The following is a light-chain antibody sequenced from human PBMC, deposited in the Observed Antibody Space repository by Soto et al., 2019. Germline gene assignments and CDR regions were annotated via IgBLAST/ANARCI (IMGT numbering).Light chain of an antibody. J-gene: IGKJ5*01. CDR3: QQYDSSPSIT. Sequence: EIVLTQSPGTLSLSPGERAALSCRASQSVSSIYLAWYQQKPGQAPRLLIFGASSRATGIPDRFSGSGSGTDFTLTISRLEPEDFAVYYCQQYDSSPSITFGQGTRLEIK. CDR1: QSVSSIY. V-gene: IGKV3-20*01. CDR2: GAS.